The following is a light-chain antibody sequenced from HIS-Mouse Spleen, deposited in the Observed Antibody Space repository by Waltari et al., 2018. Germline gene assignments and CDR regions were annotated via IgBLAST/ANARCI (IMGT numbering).Light chain of an antibody. J-gene: IGLJ3*02. CDR2: KDS. V-gene: IGLV3-25*03. CDR1: ALPKQY. CDR3: QSADSSGTNWV. Sequence: SYELTQPPSVSVSPGQTARTTCSGDALPKQYAYWYQQKPGQAPVLVIYKDSERPSGSPVRFAGSNSGTKVTLTISGVQAEDEADYYCQSADSSGTNWVFGGGTKLTVL.